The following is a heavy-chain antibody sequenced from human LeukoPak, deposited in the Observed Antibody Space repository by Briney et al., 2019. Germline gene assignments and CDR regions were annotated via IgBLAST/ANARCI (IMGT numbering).Heavy chain of an antibody. V-gene: IGHV3-74*01. CDR1: GFPFSRFW. Sequence: GGSLRLSCAASGFPFSRFWMHWVRQVPGKGLMWVSRINPDGTKTIYADAVKGRFTISRDNAKNTLYPQMNSLRDEDTSLYYCARDVPSTLGYWGQGTLVTVSS. CDR3: ARDVPSTLGY. CDR2: INPDGTKT. J-gene: IGHJ4*02. D-gene: IGHD1-1*01.